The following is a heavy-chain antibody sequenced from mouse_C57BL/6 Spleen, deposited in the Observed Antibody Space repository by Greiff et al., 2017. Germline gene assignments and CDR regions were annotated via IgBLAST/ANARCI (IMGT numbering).Heavy chain of an antibody. CDR1: GYTFTSYW. V-gene: IGHV1-72*01. J-gene: IGHJ4*01. D-gene: IGHD2-5*01. CDR2: IAPNSGGT. Sequence: VQLQQPGAELVKPGASVKLSCKASGYTFTSYWMHWVKQRPGRGLEWIGRIAPNSGGTKYNEKFKSKATLTVDKPSSTAYMQLSSLTSEDSAVYYCARTYYSNYDYAMDYWGQGTSVTVSS. CDR3: ARTYYSNYDYAMDY.